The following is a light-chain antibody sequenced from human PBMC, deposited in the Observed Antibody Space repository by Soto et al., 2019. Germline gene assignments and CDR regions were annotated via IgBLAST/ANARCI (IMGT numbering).Light chain of an antibody. Sequence: EIVMTQSPATLSVSPGERATLSCRASQSVSSNLAWYQQKPGQAPRLLIYGASTRATGIPARFSGSGSGTETTPIISSLQSEYFAFYYCQQYNNWYTFGQGTKLEIK. J-gene: IGKJ2*01. CDR1: QSVSSN. CDR2: GAS. CDR3: QQYNNWYT. V-gene: IGKV3-15*01.